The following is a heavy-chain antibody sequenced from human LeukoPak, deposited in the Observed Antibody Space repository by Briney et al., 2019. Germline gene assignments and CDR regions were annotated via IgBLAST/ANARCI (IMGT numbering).Heavy chain of an antibody. CDR2: IYHSGST. V-gene: IGHV4-30-2*01. CDR3: ARGRSGYDFWSGYYPDYYYYYMDV. J-gene: IGHJ6*03. D-gene: IGHD3-3*01. Sequence: PSETLSLTRTVSGGSISRGGYYWGWIRQPPGKGLEWIGYIYHSGSTSYNPSLKSRVTISVDRSKNQFSLKLSSVTAADTAVYYCARGRSGYDFWSGYYPDYYYYYMDVWGKGTTVTVSS. CDR1: GGSISRGGYY.